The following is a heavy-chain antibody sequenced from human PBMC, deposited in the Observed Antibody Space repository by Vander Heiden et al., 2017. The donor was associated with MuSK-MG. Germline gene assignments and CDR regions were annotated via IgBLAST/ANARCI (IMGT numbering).Heavy chain of an antibody. J-gene: IGHJ3*02. CDR1: GGSISSGGYY. CDR3: ARERGYSYGGPGTFDI. Sequence: QVQLQESGPGLLKPSQTLSLTCTVSGGSISSGGYYWSWIRQHPGTGLEWIGYIYYSGSTYYNPSLKSRVTISVDTSKNQFSLKLSSVTAADTAVYYCARERGYSYGGPGTFDIWGQGTMVTVSS. CDR2: IYYSGST. V-gene: IGHV4-31*03. D-gene: IGHD5-18*01.